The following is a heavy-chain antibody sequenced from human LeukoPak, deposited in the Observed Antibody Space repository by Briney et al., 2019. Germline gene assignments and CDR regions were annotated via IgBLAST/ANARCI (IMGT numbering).Heavy chain of an antibody. D-gene: IGHD1-26*01. CDR3: ARGKWDLESGEAFDI. Sequence: SETLSLTCTVSGGSISSYYWSWIRQPPGKELEWIGYIYYSGSTNYNPSLKSRVTISVDTSKNRFSLKLSSVTAADTAVYYCARGKWDLESGEAFDIWGQGTMVTVSS. CDR1: GGSISSYY. V-gene: IGHV4-59*01. J-gene: IGHJ3*02. CDR2: IYYSGST.